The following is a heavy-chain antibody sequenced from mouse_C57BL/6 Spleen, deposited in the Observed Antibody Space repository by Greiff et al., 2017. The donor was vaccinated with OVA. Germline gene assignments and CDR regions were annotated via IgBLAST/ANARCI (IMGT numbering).Heavy chain of an antibody. CDR2: IDPSDSYT. Sequence: VQLQQPGAELVMPGASVKLSCKASGYTFTSYWMHWVKQRPGQGLEWIGEIDPSDSYTNYNQKFKGKSTLTVDKSSSTAYMQLSSLTSEDSAVYYCARRRVITTVVARYWYFDVWGTGTTVTVSS. CDR1: GYTFTSYW. D-gene: IGHD1-1*01. J-gene: IGHJ1*03. V-gene: IGHV1-69*01. CDR3: ARRRVITTVVARYWYFDV.